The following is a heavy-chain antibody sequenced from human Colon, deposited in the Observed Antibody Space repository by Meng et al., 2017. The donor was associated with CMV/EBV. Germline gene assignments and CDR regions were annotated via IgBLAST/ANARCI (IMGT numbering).Heavy chain of an antibody. D-gene: IGHD5-12*01. CDR1: GYTFTTHA. CDR3: ARDRDGGYDVELDS. CDR2: VNAGNGHT. J-gene: IGHJ4*02. V-gene: IGHV1-3*01. Sequence: SGYTFTTHAIHWVRQAPGQRLEWMGWVNAGNGHTEHSQKFQGRVTLTRDTSASTAYMELSSLRSEDTAVYYCARDRDGGYDVELDSWGQGTLVTVSS.